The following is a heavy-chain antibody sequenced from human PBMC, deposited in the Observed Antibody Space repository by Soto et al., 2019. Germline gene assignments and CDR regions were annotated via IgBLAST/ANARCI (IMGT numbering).Heavy chain of an antibody. CDR1: GYTFTNYG. J-gene: IGHJ6*02. D-gene: IGHD2-15*01. CDR2: ISAYNGNT. Sequence: QVQLVQSGAEVKKPGASVKVSCKASGYTFTNYGITWVRQAPGQGLAWMGWISAYNGNTNYAQNLQGRVTMTTDTSTNTAYMELRSLRSDDTAVYFCARATLCSGGSCYYAYGMDVWGQGTTVTVSS. V-gene: IGHV1-18*01. CDR3: ARATLCSGGSCYYAYGMDV.